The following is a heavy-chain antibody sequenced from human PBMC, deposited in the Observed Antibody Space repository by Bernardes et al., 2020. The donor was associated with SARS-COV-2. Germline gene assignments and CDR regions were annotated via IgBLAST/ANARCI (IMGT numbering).Heavy chain of an antibody. CDR2: ISVSGGTT. CDR1: GFTFTSYA. Sequence: GGSLRLSCAASGFTFTSYAMSWVRQAPGKGLEWVSGISVSGGTTYYTDSVRGRFTISRDNSKNTLSLQMNNLRAEDTAVYYCAKDRRERLLEWYFDSWGQGTLVTVSS. J-gene: IGHJ4*02. CDR3: AKDRRERLLEWYFDS. V-gene: IGHV3-23*01. D-gene: IGHD3-3*01.